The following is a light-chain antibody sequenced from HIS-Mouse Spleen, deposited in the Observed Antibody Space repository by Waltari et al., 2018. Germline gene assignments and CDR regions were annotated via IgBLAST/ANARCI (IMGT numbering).Light chain of an antibody. CDR3: SSYAGSNNLGV. J-gene: IGLJ2*01. Sequence: QSALTQPPSASGSPGQSVTISCTGTSSDVGGYNYVSWYQQHPGKATKLMIYEVSKRPSGVPDRFSGSKSGNTASLTVSGLQAEDEADYYCSSYAGSNNLGVFGGGTK. CDR1: SSDVGGYNY. V-gene: IGLV2-8*01. CDR2: EVS.